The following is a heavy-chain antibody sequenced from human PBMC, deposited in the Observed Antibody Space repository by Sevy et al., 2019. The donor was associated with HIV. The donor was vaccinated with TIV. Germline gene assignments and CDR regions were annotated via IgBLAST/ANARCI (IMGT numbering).Heavy chain of an antibody. CDR2: ISPYTGDT. CDR3: ARDKPQGVVVLPGAMWGGVDY. Sequence: ASVKVSCRTSGYTFRSYGISWVRQAPGQGLEWMGWISPYTGDTDFAQMVQGRVSMTSDTSTNTAYMELRSLRSDDTAMYYCARDKPQGVVVLPGAMWGGVDYWGQGTLVTVSS. V-gene: IGHV1-18*01. J-gene: IGHJ4*02. CDR1: GYTFRSYG. D-gene: IGHD2-2*01.